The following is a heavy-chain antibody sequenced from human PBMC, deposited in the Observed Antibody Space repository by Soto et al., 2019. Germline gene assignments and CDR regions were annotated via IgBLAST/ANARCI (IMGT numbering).Heavy chain of an antibody. V-gene: IGHV1-8*01. J-gene: IGHJ4*02. D-gene: IGHD3-10*01. CDR2: MNPNSGNT. CDR1: GYTFTSYD. Sequence: PVKVSCKASGYTFTSYDINWVRQATGQGFEWMGWMNPNSGNTGYAQKFQGRVTMTRDTSITTAYMELSSLRSEDTAVYYCGSYGGYYFDYWGQGTLVTVSS. CDR3: GSYGGYYFDY.